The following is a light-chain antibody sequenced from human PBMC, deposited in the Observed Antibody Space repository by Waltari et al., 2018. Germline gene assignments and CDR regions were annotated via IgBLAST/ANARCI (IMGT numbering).Light chain of an antibody. CDR3: QHYYSSLR. CDR2: AAS. J-gene: IGKJ1*01. V-gene: IGKV1-NL1*01. Sequence: DIQMTQSPPSLSASVGDRVTITCRASQGIRDALVWYQQKPGKAPKVLLFAASRLGGGVPSRLSGIGSGTDFTRTISSLQPEDFATYYCQHYYSSLRFGQGTKVEI. CDR1: QGIRDA.